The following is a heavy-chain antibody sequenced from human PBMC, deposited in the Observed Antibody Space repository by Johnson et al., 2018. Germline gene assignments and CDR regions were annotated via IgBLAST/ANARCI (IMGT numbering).Heavy chain of an antibody. CDR3: TTGSSCGYYPFSFYDMDV. CDR1: GFTFNNAW. Sequence: VQLVESGGALVKPGGSRRLSCAASGFTFNNAWMTWGRQAPGQGLDWVGRIKSTTDGGTPDYAVPVKGRFTISRDDAKNTLFLQMDSLKTEDPAVYYCTTGSSCGYYPFSFYDMDVWGKGATVTVSS. CDR2: IKSTTDGGTP. D-gene: IGHD3-22*01. V-gene: IGHV3-15*02. J-gene: IGHJ6*03.